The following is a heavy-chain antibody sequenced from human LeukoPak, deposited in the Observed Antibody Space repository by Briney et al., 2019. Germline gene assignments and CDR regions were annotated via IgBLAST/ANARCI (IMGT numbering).Heavy chain of an antibody. J-gene: IGHJ6*03. CDR3: ARGDYYMDV. V-gene: IGHV3-21*01. CDR2: ISSSSSYI. Sequence: TGRTLRLSCAASELTFSSYTMNGVRQAPGKGLEWVSSISSSSSYIYYADSVKGRFTISRDNAKISLYLQMNSLRAEDTAVYYCARGDYYMDVWGKGTTVTVSS. CDR1: ELTFSSYT.